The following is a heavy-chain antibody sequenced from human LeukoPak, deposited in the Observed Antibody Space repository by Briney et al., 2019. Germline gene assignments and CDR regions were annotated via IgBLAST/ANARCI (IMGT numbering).Heavy chain of an antibody. CDR1: GFTFSSYA. CDR2: ISGSGGST. V-gene: IGHV3-23*01. J-gene: IGHJ3*02. Sequence: GGSLRLSCAASGFTFSSYAMSWVRQAPGKGLEWVSAISGSGGSTYYADSVKGRFTISRDNSKNTLYLQMNSLRAEDTAVYHWAKDRGCSGGSCYSVGAFDIWGQGTMVTVSS. D-gene: IGHD2-15*01. CDR3: AKDRGCSGGSCYSVGAFDI.